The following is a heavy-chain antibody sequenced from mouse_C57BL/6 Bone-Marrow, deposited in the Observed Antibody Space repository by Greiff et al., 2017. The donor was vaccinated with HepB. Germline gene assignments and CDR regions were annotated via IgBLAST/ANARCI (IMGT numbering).Heavy chain of an antibody. Sequence: EGKLLGSGGGWVQPKGSLKLSCAASEFSFNTSAMNGVRQAPGRGLEWVARIRSKGNNYATYYADSVKDRFTISRDDSESMLYLQMNNLKTEDTAMYYCVRQRCYYAMDYWGQGTSVTVSS. V-gene: IGHV10-1*01. CDR1: EFSFNTSA. CDR3: VRQRCYYAMDY. J-gene: IGHJ4*01. CDR2: IRSKGNNYAT.